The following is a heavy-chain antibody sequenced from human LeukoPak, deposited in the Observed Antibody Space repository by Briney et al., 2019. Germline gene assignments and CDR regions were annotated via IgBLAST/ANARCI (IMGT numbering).Heavy chain of an antibody. CDR2: ISSSSHYT. D-gene: IGHD5-24*01. V-gene: IGHV3-11*06. Sequence: GGSLRLSCAAPGFSFSDYYMSWIRQAPGKGLEWDSYISSSSHYTNYADSVKGRFTLSRDNPKSSLYLQMDSLRAEDTAVYYCARGEMATIIPDYWGQGTLVTVSS. CDR1: GFSFSDYY. J-gene: IGHJ4*02. CDR3: ARGEMATIIPDY.